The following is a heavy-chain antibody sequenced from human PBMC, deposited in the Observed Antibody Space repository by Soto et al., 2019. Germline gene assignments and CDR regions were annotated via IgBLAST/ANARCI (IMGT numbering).Heavy chain of an antibody. CDR2: MSSDGSST. CDR1: GFTFSTYW. D-gene: IGHD4-17*01. Sequence: EVQLVESGGDLVQPGGSLRLSCAASGFTFSTYWMHWVRQVPGQGPEWVSRMSSDGSSTAYADSVRGRFIISRDNAKNTLYLQINSLRVDDTAVYYCARGTVRDHDFGDHWGLGTLVAVSS. J-gene: IGHJ4*02. V-gene: IGHV3-74*01. CDR3: ARGTVRDHDFGDH.